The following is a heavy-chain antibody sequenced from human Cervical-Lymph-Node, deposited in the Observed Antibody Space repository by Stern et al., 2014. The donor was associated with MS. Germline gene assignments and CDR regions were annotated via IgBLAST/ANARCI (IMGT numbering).Heavy chain of an antibody. CDR2: INHSGST. CDR1: GGSFSGYY. Sequence: QVQLQQWGAGLLKSSETLSLTCGVYGGSFSGYYWSWIRQPPGKGLEWIGDINHSGSTNSNPPLKSRVTISIDTSKNQFSLKLSSVTAADTGVYYCARRIAAVGTEFDYWGQGTLVTASS. D-gene: IGHD6-13*01. J-gene: IGHJ4*02. CDR3: ARRIAAVGTEFDY. V-gene: IGHV4-34*01.